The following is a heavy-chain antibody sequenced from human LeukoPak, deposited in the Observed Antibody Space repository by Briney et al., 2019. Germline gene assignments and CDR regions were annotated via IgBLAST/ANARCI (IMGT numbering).Heavy chain of an antibody. J-gene: IGHJ6*02. Sequence: PGGSLRLSCAASGFTFSSNAMSWVRQAPGKGLEWVANIKQDGSEKYYVDSVKGRFTISRDNAKNSLYLQMNSLRAEDTAVYYCARDHKVLPWFALHYYYYYGMDVWGQGTTVTVSS. CDR2: IKQDGSEK. V-gene: IGHV3-7*01. CDR1: GFTFSSNA. D-gene: IGHD3-10*01. CDR3: ARDHKVLPWFALHYYYYYGMDV.